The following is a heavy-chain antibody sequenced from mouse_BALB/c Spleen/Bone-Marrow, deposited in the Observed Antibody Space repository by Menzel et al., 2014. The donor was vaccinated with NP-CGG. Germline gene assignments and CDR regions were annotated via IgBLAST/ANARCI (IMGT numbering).Heavy chain of an antibody. J-gene: IGHJ3*01. Sequence: EVQGVESGGDLVKPGGSLKLSCAASGFTFSSYGMSWVRRTPDKRLEWVATISSGGSYTYYPDSVKGRFTISRDNAKNTLYLQMSSLKSEDTAMYYCARGGGAYYGNYWFAYWGQGTLVTVSA. V-gene: IGHV5-6*01. CDR1: GFTFSSYG. CDR2: ISSGGSYT. CDR3: ARGGGAYYGNYWFAY. D-gene: IGHD2-10*01.